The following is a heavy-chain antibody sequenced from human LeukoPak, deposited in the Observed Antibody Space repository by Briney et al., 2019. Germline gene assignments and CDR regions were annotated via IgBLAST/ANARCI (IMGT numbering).Heavy chain of an antibody. CDR3: ARGSTMIVVATYYFDY. D-gene: IGHD3-22*01. CDR2: INHSGST. V-gene: IGHV4-34*01. CDR1: GGSFSGYY. J-gene: IGHJ4*02. Sequence: SETLSLTCAVYGGSFSGYYWSWIRQPPGKGLEWIGEINHSGSTNYNPSLKSRVTISVDTSKNQFSLKLSSVTAADTAVYYCARGSTMIVVATYYFDYWGQGTLVTVSP.